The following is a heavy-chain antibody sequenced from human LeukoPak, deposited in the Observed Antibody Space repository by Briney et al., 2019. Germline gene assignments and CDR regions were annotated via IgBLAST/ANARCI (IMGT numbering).Heavy chain of an antibody. J-gene: IGHJ4*02. D-gene: IGHD2-2*01. V-gene: IGHV4-39*01. CDR1: AGSIRSSSFF. CDR2: IYYSGST. CDR3: ATGDVVVPTAAQRPLDY. Sequence: SETLSLTCTVSAGSIRSSSFFWDWIRQPPGKGLEWIGSIYYSGSTYYNPSLKSRVTMSIHTSKNQFSLNLSSVTAADTAVYYCATGDVVVPTAAQRPLDYWGQGTLVTLSS.